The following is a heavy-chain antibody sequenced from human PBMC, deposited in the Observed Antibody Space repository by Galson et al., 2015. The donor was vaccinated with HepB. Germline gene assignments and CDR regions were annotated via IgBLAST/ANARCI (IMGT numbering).Heavy chain of an antibody. V-gene: IGHV3-11*06. CDR3: ARTGRDSSGYYFRGFDY. CDR2: ISSSSSYT. D-gene: IGHD3-22*01. CDR1: GFTFSDYY. J-gene: IGHJ4*02. Sequence: SLRLSCAASGFTFSDYYMSWIRQAPGKGLEWVSYISSSSSYTNYADSVKGRFTISRDNAKNSLYLQMNSLRAEDTAVYYCARTGRDSSGYYFRGFDYWGQGTLVTVSS.